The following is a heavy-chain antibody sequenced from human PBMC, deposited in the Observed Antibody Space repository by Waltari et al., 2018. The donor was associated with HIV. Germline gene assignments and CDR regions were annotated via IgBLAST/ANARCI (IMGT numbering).Heavy chain of an antibody. CDR3: ARDSPAYSTSGRGDLGTV. D-gene: IGHD2-21*01. Sequence: QVQLQESGPGLVKPSQTLSLTCSVSGGSISNDYYFWSWIRQPAGKRLEWIGRIYTSGTTNYNPSLKSRVTISLDTSKDHFSLELTSMTAADTGIYYCARDSPAYSTSGRGDLGTVWGQGTLVIVSS. CDR1: GGSISNDYYF. J-gene: IGHJ4*02. CDR2: IYTSGTT. V-gene: IGHV4-61*02.